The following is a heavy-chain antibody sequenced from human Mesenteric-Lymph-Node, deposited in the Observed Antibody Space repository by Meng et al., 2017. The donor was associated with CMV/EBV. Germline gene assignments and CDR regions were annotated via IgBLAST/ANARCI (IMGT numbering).Heavy chain of an antibody. J-gene: IGHJ5*02. CDR3: ARGDLGVWFDP. D-gene: IGHD3-10*01. V-gene: IGHV3-20*03. CDR2: IISSGDST. Sequence: GVRQAPGKGLEWVAGIISSGDSTSYGESVKGRFTITRDNAKNSLYLEMNSLRAEDTAFYYCARGDLGVWFDPWGRGTLVTVSS.